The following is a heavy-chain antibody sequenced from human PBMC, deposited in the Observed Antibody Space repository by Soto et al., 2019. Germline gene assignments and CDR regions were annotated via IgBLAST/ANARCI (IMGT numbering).Heavy chain of an antibody. Sequence: GGSLRLSCAASGFSFSRHSMNWVRQAPGKGLEWVSSISPTSEYIYHADSVKGRFTISRDNAKNSLYLQMDSLRAEDTAVYYCAKPRITMIVVVPLLDYWGQGTLVTVSS. D-gene: IGHD3-22*01. V-gene: IGHV3-21*01. CDR3: AKPRITMIVVVPLLDY. J-gene: IGHJ4*02. CDR2: ISPTSEYI. CDR1: GFSFSRHS.